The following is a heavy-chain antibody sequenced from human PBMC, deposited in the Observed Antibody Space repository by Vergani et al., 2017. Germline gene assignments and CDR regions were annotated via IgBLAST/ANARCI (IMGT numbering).Heavy chain of an antibody. D-gene: IGHD5-18*01. Sequence: EVQLVQSGAEVKTPGESLKISCKGSGYSFTSYWIGWVRQMPGKGLEWMGIIYPGDSDTRYSPSFQGQVTISADKSISTAYLQWSSLKASDTAMYYCARGARAMVNRYGMDVWGQGTTVTVSS. CDR1: GYSFTSYW. V-gene: IGHV5-51*01. J-gene: IGHJ6*02. CDR2: IYPGDSDT. CDR3: ARGARAMVNRYGMDV.